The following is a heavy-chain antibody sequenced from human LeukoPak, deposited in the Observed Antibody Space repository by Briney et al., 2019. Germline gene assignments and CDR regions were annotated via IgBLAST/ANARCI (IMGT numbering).Heavy chain of an antibody. D-gene: IGHD3-10*01. CDR2: IYSSGSA. V-gene: IGHV4-61*02. CDR1: GGSISSASYH. CDR3: ARDSSYGSESYDYFDY. J-gene: IGHJ4*02. Sequence: PSETLSLTCTVSGGSISSASYHWSWIRQPAGKRLEWIGRIYSSGSANYNPSLKTRVSISVDTSKNQISLKLSSVTAADTGVYYCARDSSYGSESYDYFDYWGQGSVVSVSS.